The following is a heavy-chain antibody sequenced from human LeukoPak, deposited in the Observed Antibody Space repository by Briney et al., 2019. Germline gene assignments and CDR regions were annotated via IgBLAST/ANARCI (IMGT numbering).Heavy chain of an antibody. J-gene: IGHJ4*02. CDR1: GGSFSGYY. Sequence: SETLSLTCAVYGGSFSGYYWSWIRQPPGKGLEWIGEINHSGSTYYNPSLKSRVTISVDTSKNQFSLKLSSVTAADTAVYYCARVRNYFDYWGQGTLVTVSS. CDR2: INHSGST. V-gene: IGHV4-34*01. CDR3: ARVRNYFDY.